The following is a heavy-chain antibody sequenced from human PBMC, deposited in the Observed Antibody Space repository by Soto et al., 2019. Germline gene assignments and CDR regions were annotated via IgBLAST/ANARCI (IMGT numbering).Heavy chain of an antibody. D-gene: IGHD6-13*01. CDR3: ARDRQTTGYSSSCYGS. CDR1: GFTFSSYS. J-gene: IGHJ5*02. Sequence: GGSLRLSCAASGFTFSSYSMNWVRQAPGKGLEWVSSISSSSSYIYYADSVKGRFTISRDNAKNSLYLQMNSLRAEDSAVYYCARDRQTTGYSSSCYGSWGQGTLVTASS. CDR2: ISSSSSYI. V-gene: IGHV3-21*01.